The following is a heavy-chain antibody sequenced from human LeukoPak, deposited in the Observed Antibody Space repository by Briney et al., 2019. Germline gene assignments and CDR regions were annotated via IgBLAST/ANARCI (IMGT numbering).Heavy chain of an antibody. CDR3: ARAGRRGKKYSSSWYRVPPSLDY. V-gene: IGHV4-34*01. CDR1: GGSFSGYY. CDR2: INHSGST. D-gene: IGHD6-13*01. J-gene: IGHJ4*02. Sequence: PSETLSLTCAVYGGSFSGYYWSWIRQPPGKGLEWIGEINHSGSTNYNPSLKSRVTISVDTSKNQFSLKLSSVTAADTAVYYCARAGRRGKKYSSSWYRVPPSLDYWGQGTLVTVSS.